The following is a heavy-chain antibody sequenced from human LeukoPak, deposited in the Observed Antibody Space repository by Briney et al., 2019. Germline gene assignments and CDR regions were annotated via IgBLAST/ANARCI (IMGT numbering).Heavy chain of an antibody. J-gene: IGHJ4*02. D-gene: IGHD2-2*01. CDR3: ARDSAVVPAAWGY. V-gene: IGHV4-30-4*08. Sequence: PSETLSLTCTVSGGSISSGGYYWSWIRQHPGKGLEWIGYIYYSGSTYYNPSLKSRVTISVDTSKNQFSLKLSSVTAADTAVYYCARDSAVVPAAWGYWGQGTLVTVSS. CDR2: IYYSGST. CDR1: GGSISSGGYY.